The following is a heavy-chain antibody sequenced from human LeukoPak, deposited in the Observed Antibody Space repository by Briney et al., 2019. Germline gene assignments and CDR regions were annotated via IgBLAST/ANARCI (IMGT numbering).Heavy chain of an antibody. J-gene: IGHJ5*02. D-gene: IGHD1-14*01. CDR2: IYYSGST. CDR3: ARGLGGPDWFDP. Sequence: SQTLSLTCIVSGGSISSGGYYWSWIRQHPGKGLVWIGYIYYSGSTYYNPSLKSRITISEDTSKNQFSLKLSSVTAADTAVYYCARGLGGPDWFDPWGQGTLVTVSS. V-gene: IGHV4-31*03. CDR1: GGSISSGGYY.